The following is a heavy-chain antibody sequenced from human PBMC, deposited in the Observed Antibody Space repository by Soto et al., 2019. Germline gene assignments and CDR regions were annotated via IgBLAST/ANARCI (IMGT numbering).Heavy chain of an antibody. D-gene: IGHD6-13*01. CDR3: ARHPLAAAGDY. V-gene: IGHV4-39*01. J-gene: IGHJ4*02. CDR1: GGSISSSSYY. Sequence: SETLSLTCTVSGGSISSSSYYRGWIRQPPGKGLEWIGSIYYSGSTYYNPSLKSRVTISVDTSKNQFSLKLSSVTAADTAVYYCARHPLAAAGDYWGQGTLVTVSS. CDR2: IYYSGST.